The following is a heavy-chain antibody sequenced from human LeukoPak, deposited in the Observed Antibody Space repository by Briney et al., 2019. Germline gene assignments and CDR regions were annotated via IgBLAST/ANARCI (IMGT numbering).Heavy chain of an antibody. Sequence: PGRSLRLSCAASGFTFSSYGMHWVRQAPGKGLEWVAVISYDGSNKYYADSVKGRFTISRDNSKNTLYLQMNSLRAEDTAVYYCASSSWSSWGQGTLVTVSS. D-gene: IGHD6-13*01. CDR2: ISYDGSNK. V-gene: IGHV3-30*03. CDR3: ASSSWSS. J-gene: IGHJ5*02. CDR1: GFTFSSYG.